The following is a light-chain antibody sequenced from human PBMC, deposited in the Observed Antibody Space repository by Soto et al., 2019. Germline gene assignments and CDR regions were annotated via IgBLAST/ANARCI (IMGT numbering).Light chain of an antibody. CDR3: QQYGYSPIT. J-gene: IGKJ5*01. CDR1: QGIRND. CDR2: AAS. V-gene: IGKV1-6*01. Sequence: AIPMTQSPSSLSASVGDRVTITCRASQGIRNDLGWYQQKPGKAPKLLIYAASSLQSGVPSRFSGSGSGTDFTLTIDGLEPEDFVVYYCQQYGYSPITFGQGTRLEI.